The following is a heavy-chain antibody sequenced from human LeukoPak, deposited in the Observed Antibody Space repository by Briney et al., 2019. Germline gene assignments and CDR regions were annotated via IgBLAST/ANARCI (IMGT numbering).Heavy chain of an antibody. D-gene: IGHD6-25*01. V-gene: IGHV3-30-3*01. J-gene: IGHJ4*02. CDR2: ISYDGSNK. CDR3: ARDATAADFDY. CDR1: GFTFSSYA. Sequence: GGSLRLSCAASGFTFSSYAMHWVRQAPGKGLEWVAVISYDGSNKYYADSVKGRFTISRDNSKNTLYLQMNSLRAEDTAVYYCARDATAADFDYWGQGTLVTVSS.